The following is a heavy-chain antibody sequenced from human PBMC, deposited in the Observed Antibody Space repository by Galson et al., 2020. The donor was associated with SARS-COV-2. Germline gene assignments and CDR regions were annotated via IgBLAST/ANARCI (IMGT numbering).Heavy chain of an antibody. Sequence: SETLSLTCIVSGGSVTSRSYFWGWIRQPPGKGLEWIGSSHYSGKVSYTPSLKSRVTISVDTSKNQFSLRLNSVTAADTAVYYCARDNDHDAFDIWGQGTMVTVSS. J-gene: IGHJ3*02. CDR2: SHYSGKV. CDR1: GGSVTSRSYF. V-gene: IGHV4-39*02. CDR3: ARDNDHDAFDI. D-gene: IGHD1-1*01.